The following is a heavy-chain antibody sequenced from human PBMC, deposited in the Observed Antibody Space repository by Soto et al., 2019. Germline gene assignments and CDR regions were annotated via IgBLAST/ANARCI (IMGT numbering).Heavy chain of an antibody. CDR1: GFTFSSYA. CDR3: ARNRGSGSSVPLDY. V-gene: IGHV3-23*01. D-gene: IGHD5-12*01. Sequence: PGGSLRLSCAASGFTFSSYAMSWVRQAPGKGLEWVSAISGSGGSTYYADSVKGRFTISRDNAKNSLYLQMNSLRAEDTAVYYCARNRGSGSSVPLDYWGQGTLVTVSS. CDR2: ISGSGGST. J-gene: IGHJ4*02.